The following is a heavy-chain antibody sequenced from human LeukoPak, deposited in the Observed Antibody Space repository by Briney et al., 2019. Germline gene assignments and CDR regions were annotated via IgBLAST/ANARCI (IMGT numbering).Heavy chain of an antibody. CDR3: ARPAYRGSYYDAFDI. D-gene: IGHD1-26*01. J-gene: IGHJ3*02. V-gene: IGHV4-39*01. CDR1: GGSISSSSYY. CDR2: IYYSGST. Sequence: SETLSLTCTVSGGSISSSSYYWGWIRQPPGKGLEWIGSIYYSGSTYYNPSLKSRVAISVDTSKNKFSLKLNSVTAADTAVYYCARPAYRGSYYDAFDIWGQGTMVTVSS.